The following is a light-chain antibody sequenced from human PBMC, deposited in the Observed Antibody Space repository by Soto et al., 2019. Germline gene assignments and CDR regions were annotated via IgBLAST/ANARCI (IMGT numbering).Light chain of an antibody. Sequence: QAVVTQPPSASGTPGQRVTIPCSGSSSNIGTNTVNWYQQLPGTAPKLLIYSNSQRPSGVPDRFSGSKSGTSASLAISGLQSEDEADYYCAAWDDSLNGVVFGGGTKLTVL. V-gene: IGLV1-44*01. CDR3: AAWDDSLNGVV. J-gene: IGLJ2*01. CDR1: SSNIGTNT. CDR2: SNS.